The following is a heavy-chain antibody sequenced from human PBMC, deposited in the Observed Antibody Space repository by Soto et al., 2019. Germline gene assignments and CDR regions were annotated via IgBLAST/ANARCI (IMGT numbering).Heavy chain of an antibody. CDR1: GFTFSTYV. J-gene: IGHJ4*02. CDR3: ARVGTYYGSGSPYYSDY. Sequence: PGGSLRLSCAASGFTFSTYVMNWVRQTPGKGLEWVSSINGRSNYIYYADSVKGRFTISRDNAKNSLYLQMNSLRAEDTAVYYCARVGTYYGSGSPYYSDYWGQG. D-gene: IGHD3-10*01. V-gene: IGHV3-21*01. CDR2: INGRSNYI.